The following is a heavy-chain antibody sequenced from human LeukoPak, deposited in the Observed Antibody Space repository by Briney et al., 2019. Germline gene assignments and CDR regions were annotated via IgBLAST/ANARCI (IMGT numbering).Heavy chain of an antibody. Sequence: SETLSLTCAVSGASIASHSWWSWVRQPPGKGLEWIGEVYHSGGANYNPSLKSRVTISVDTSKNQFSLKLSSVTAADTAVYYCASLWPYQLSAFDIWGQGTMVTVSS. D-gene: IGHD2-2*01. J-gene: IGHJ3*02. CDR3: ASLWPYQLSAFDI. V-gene: IGHV4/OR15-8*01. CDR1: GASIASHSW. CDR2: VYHSGGA.